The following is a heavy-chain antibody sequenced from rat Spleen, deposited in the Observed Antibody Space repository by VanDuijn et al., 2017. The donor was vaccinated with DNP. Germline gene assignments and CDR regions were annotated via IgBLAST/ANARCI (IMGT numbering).Heavy chain of an antibody. Sequence: EVQLVESGGGLVQPGGSLKLSCAGSGFTFSGNYMAWVRQAPTKGLEWVASITYDGVGTYYRDSVKGRFTISRDISKTSLYLQMNSLKSEDTATYYCSTGRGGPDYWGQGVMVTVSS. J-gene: IGHJ2*01. CDR3: STGRGGPDY. CDR2: ITYDGVGT. CDR1: GFTFSGNY. D-gene: IGHD1-11*01. V-gene: IGHV5-20*01.